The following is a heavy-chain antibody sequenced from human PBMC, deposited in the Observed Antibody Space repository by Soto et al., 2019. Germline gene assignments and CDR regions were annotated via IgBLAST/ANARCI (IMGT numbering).Heavy chain of an antibody. V-gene: IGHV3-21*01. J-gene: IGHJ4*01. Sequence: PGGSLRLSCAASGFTFSSYTMNWVRQAPGKGLEWVSSISSSSSYIYYTDSVKGRFTISRDNAKNSLYLQMNSLRAEDTAVYHCASLSRFALDYWGQGSLVTVSS. CDR2: ISSSSSYI. D-gene: IGHD3-10*01. CDR3: ASLSRFALDY. CDR1: GFTFSSYT.